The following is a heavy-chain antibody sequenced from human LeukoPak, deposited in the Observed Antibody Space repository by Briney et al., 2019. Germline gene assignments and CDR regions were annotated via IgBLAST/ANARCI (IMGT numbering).Heavy chain of an antibody. CDR3: GRGEAAAGHQYYYGMDV. V-gene: IGHV3-30-3*01. Sequence: GGSLRLSCAASGFTFSSYAMHWVRQAPGKGLEWVAVISYDGSNKYYADSVKGRFTISRDDSKNSLYLQMNSLKIEDTAVYYCGRGEAAAGHQYYYGMDVWGQGTTVTVSS. CDR2: ISYDGSNK. D-gene: IGHD6-13*01. CDR1: GFTFSSYA. J-gene: IGHJ6*02.